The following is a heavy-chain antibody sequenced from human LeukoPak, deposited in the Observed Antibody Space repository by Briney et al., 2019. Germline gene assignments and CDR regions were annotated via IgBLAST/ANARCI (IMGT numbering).Heavy chain of an antibody. V-gene: IGHV1-2*04. CDR1: GYTFTGYY. J-gene: IGHJ5*02. CDR2: INPNSGGT. Sequence: GASVKVSCKASGYTFTGYYMHWVRQAPGQGLEWMGWINPNSGGTNYAQKFQGWVTMTRDTSISTAYMELSRLRSDDTAVYYCARDRIAAAVARRRARKNWFDPWGQGTLVTVSS. D-gene: IGHD6-13*01. CDR3: ARDRIAAAVARRRARKNWFDP.